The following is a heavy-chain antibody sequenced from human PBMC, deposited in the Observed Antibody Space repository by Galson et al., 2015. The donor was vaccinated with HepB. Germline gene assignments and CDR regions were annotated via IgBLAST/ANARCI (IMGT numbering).Heavy chain of an antibody. Sequence: SLRLSCAASGFTFSSYWMSWVRQAPGKGLEWVANIKQDGSENYYVDSVKGRFTISRDNAKKSLYLQVNSLRAEDTAVYYCARCEKGYHFPTYFDYWGQGTLVTVSS. CDR1: GFTFSSYW. J-gene: IGHJ4*02. CDR2: IKQDGSEN. CDR3: ARCEKGYHFPTYFDY. D-gene: IGHD5-12*01. V-gene: IGHV3-7*03.